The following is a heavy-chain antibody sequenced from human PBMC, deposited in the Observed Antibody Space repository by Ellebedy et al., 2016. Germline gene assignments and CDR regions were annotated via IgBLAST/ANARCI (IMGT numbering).Heavy chain of an antibody. D-gene: IGHD3-3*01. CDR3: AREGTGVAPFDY. Sequence: ASVKVSCXASGYTFTSYDISWVRQATGQGLEWMGWMNPNSGNTGYAQKLQGRVTMTTDTSTSTAYMELRSLRSDDTAVYYCAREGTGVAPFDYWGQGTLVTVSS. J-gene: IGHJ4*02. CDR2: MNPNSGNT. CDR1: GYTFTSYD. V-gene: IGHV1-8*01.